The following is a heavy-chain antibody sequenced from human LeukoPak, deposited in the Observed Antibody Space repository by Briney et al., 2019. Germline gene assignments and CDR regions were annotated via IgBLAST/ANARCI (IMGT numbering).Heavy chain of an antibody. CDR1: GFTFSSYG. J-gene: IGHJ4*02. D-gene: IGHD3-10*01. CDR2: ISYDGSNK. V-gene: IGHV3-30*18. CDR3: AKGYYGSGSYPTLDN. Sequence: PGGSLRLSCAASGFTFSSYGMHWVRQAPGKGLEWVAVISYDGSNKYYADSVKGRFTISRDNSKNTLYLQMNSLRAEDTAVYYCAKGYYGSGSYPTLDNWGQGTLVTVSS.